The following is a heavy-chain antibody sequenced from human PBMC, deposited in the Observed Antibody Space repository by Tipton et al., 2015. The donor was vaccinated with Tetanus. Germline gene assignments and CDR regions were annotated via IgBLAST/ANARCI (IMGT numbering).Heavy chain of an antibody. Sequence: TLSLTCTVSGGSISGYYWTWIRQPPGKGLERSGYIYYNGTTSYNPSLKSRVTISVDTSKNQFSLKLSSVTAADTAVYYCARATNWLGRDFDYWGQGTLVTVSS. CDR1: GGSISGYY. V-gene: IGHV4-59*01. CDR3: ARATNWLGRDFDY. CDR2: IYYNGTT. J-gene: IGHJ4*02. D-gene: IGHD7-27*01.